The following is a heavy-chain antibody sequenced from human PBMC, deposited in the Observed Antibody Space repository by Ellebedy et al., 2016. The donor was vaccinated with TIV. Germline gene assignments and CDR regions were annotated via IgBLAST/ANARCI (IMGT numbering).Heavy chain of an antibody. CDR3: AREHMTSTGSPLDY. J-gene: IGHJ4*02. D-gene: IGHD1-1*01. CDR2: IGSRSGIF. Sequence: PGGSLRLSCEASRFTFSTYSMNWVRQAPGKGLEWISYIGSRSGIFRYADSVKGRFTISRDNAKNSLYLQVDSLRAEDTAVYYCAREHMTSTGSPLDYWGQGTLVTVSS. V-gene: IGHV3-48*01. CDR1: RFTFSTYS.